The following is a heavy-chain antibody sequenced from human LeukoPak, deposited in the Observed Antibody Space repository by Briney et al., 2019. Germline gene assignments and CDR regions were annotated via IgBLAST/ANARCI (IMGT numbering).Heavy chain of an antibody. J-gene: IGHJ5*02. CDR3: AGGFDP. CDR2: IKHDGNEK. CDR1: GFTFSSFW. V-gene: IGHV3-7*04. Sequence: GGSLRLSCTVSGFTFSSFWMSWVRQAPGKGLEWVANIKHDGNEKFYVGSVKGRFTISRDNDKNSLYLQMNSLRAEDTAVYYCAGGFDPWGQGTLVTVSS.